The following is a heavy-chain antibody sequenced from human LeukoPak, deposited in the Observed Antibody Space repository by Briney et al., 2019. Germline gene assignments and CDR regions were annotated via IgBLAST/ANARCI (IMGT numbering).Heavy chain of an antibody. J-gene: IGHJ4*02. V-gene: IGHV3-9*01. CDR2: ISWDSGSI. D-gene: IGHD3-22*01. CDR3: AKAVFHYDSSGYYFDY. Sequence: GRSLRLSCAASGFTFDDYAMHWVRQAPGKGLEWVSGISWDSGSIGYADSVKGRFTISRDNAKNSLYLQMNSLRAEDTALYYCAKAVFHYDSSGYYFDYWGQGTLVTVYS. CDR1: GFTFDDYA.